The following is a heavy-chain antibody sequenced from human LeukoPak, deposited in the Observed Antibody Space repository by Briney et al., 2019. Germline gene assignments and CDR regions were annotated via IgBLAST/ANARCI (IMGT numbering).Heavy chain of an antibody. D-gene: IGHD2-2*01. CDR1: GGSISSYY. CDR2: IYTSGST. J-gene: IGHJ4*02. V-gene: IGHV4-4*07. CDR3: ARLGSVAMPFDY. Sequence: SETLSFTCTVSGGSISSYYWSWIRQPAGKGLEWIGRIYTSGSTNYNPSLKSRVTMSVDTSKNQFSLKLSSVTAADTAVYYCARLGSVAMPFDYWGQGTLVTVSS.